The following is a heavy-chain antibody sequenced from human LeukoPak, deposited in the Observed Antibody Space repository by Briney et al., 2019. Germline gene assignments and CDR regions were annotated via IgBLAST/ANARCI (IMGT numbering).Heavy chain of an antibody. D-gene: IGHD1-14*01. Sequence: GGSLRLSCAASGFDFNNYVMHWVRQAPGKGLEWVAVISYDGSNIYYSDSVKGRFTISRDNSKNTVYVQMSSLRPEDTAVYYCAKERVYPDWGQGTLVTVSS. V-gene: IGHV3-30*04. CDR1: GFDFNNYV. J-gene: IGHJ4*02. CDR3: AKERVYPD. CDR2: ISYDGSNI.